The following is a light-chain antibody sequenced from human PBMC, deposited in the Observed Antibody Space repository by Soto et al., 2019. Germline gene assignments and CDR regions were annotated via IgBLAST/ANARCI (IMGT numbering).Light chain of an antibody. CDR3: QQSGNPPPGT. V-gene: IGKV3-20*01. CDR1: QSVSSN. J-gene: IGKJ5*01. Sequence: EIVLTQSPGTLSLSPGERATLSCRASQSVSSNLAWYQQKPGQAPRLLIYGASNRATGIPDRFSGSGSGADFTLTISRLEPEDVAVYFCQQSGNPPPGTFGQGTRLDSK. CDR2: GAS.